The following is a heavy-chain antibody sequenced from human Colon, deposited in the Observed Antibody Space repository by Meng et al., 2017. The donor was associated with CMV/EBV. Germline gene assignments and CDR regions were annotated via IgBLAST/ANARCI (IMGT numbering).Heavy chain of an antibody. Sequence: VYLCECGPGQVKPSQALSLTCSVVGGYNSSGTHYWSWIRHPAGKGLEWIGRVYSTGFTNYNPSINSRVTISVDTSKNQFSLKLSSVTAADTAVYFCARGNFGGGRFLDPFDNWGQGTLVTVSS. CDR3: ARGNFGGGRFLDPFDN. J-gene: IGHJ4*02. CDR1: GGYNSSGTHY. CDR2: VYSTGFT. V-gene: IGHV4-61*02. D-gene: IGHD3-3*01.